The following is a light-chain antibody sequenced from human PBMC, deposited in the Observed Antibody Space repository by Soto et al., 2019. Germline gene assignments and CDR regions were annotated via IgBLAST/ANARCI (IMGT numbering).Light chain of an antibody. CDR1: SSDVGSYDL. CDR3: CSYAGSYTL. J-gene: IGLJ2*01. Sequence: QSALTQPASVSGSPGQSITVSCTGTSSDVGSYDLVSWYQQHPGKAPKLMIYDVTQRPSGVPDRFSASKSGNTASLTISGPQAEDEADYYCCSYAGSYTLFGGGTKVTVL. V-gene: IGLV2-11*01. CDR2: DVT.